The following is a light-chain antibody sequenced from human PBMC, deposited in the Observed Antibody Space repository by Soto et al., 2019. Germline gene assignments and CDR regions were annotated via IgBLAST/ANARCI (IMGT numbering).Light chain of an antibody. CDR3: QQYGNSPMT. Sequence: ETVLTQSPGTLYFSPGERATLSCRASQSVGNSHVAWYQQRRGLPPRLLISGLSSRATGIPDRFSGSGSGTDFTLTISRLEPEDFALYYCQQYGNSPMTFGQGTRLEI. J-gene: IGKJ5*01. CDR2: GLS. V-gene: IGKV3-20*01. CDR1: QSVGNSH.